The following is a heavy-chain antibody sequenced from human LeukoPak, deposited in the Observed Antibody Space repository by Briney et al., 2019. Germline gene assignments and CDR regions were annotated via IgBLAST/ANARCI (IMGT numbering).Heavy chain of an antibody. V-gene: IGHV3-30*04. CDR1: GFTFRSYA. Sequence: GGSLRLSCAASGFTFRSYAMQCVRQAPGKGLEWVAVISYDGSNKYYADSVKGRFTISRDNSKNTLYLQMDSLRTEDTAVYYCAKDRYCSSTSCSFGTTWFDPWGQGTLVTVSS. D-gene: IGHD2-2*01. CDR2: ISYDGSNK. J-gene: IGHJ5*02. CDR3: AKDRYCSSTSCSFGTTWFDP.